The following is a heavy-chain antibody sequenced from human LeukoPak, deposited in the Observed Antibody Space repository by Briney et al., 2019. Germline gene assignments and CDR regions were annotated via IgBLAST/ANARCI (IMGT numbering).Heavy chain of an antibody. Sequence: PGGSLRLSCAASGFTFSNYAMGWVRQAPGKGPEWVSSIRYNIVNTHYADAVQGRFTISRDNSKNTLYLQMNSLRAEDTARYYCAKASTRDTGYYFDSWGQGTLVSVSS. D-gene: IGHD3-9*01. CDR2: IRYNIVNT. CDR1: GFTFSNYA. V-gene: IGHV3-23*01. CDR3: AKASTRDTGYYFDS. J-gene: IGHJ4*02.